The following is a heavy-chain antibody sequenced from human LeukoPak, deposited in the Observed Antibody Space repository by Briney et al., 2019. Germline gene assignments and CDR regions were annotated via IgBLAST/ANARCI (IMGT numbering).Heavy chain of an antibody. V-gene: IGHV1-69-2*01. J-gene: IGHJ4*02. Sequence: ASVKVSCKASGYTFTDYYTHWVQQAPGKGLEWMGRVDPEDGETIYAEKFQGRVTITADTSTDTAHMELSSLRSEDTAVYYCATASSGYYGGDDYWGQGTLVTVSS. CDR1: GYTFTDYY. CDR3: ATASSGYYGGDDY. D-gene: IGHD3-22*01. CDR2: VDPEDGET.